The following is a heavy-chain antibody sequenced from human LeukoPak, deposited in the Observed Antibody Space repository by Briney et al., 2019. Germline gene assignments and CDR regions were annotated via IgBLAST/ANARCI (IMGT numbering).Heavy chain of an antibody. CDR2: INSDGSST. CDR3: AREGRASVI. V-gene: IGHV3-74*01. J-gene: IGHJ3*02. Sequence: PGGSLRLSCTASGFTFSSYWMHWVRQSPGKGLVWVLRINSDGSSTSYADSVKGRFTISRDNAKHTLSLQTNSLRAEDTAVYYCAREGRASVIWGEGAMVTVSS. CDR1: GFTFSSYW.